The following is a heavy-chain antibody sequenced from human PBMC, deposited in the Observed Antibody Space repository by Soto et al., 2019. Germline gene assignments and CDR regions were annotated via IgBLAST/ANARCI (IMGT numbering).Heavy chain of an antibody. J-gene: IGHJ6*02. CDR3: ARAAVWYSSGVGDGGMDV. Sequence: QVQLVQSGAEVKKPGASVKVSCKASGYTFTSYGISWVRQAPGQGLEWMGWISAYNGNTNYAQKLQGRVTMTPDTSTSTAYMELRSLRSDDTAVYYCARAAVWYSSGVGDGGMDVWGQGTTVTVSS. V-gene: IGHV1-18*01. D-gene: IGHD6-19*01. CDR2: ISAYNGNT. CDR1: GYTFTSYG.